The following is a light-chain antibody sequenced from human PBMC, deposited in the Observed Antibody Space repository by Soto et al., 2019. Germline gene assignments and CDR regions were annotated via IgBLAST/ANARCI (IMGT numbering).Light chain of an antibody. V-gene: IGKV3-20*01. CDR2: GAS. J-gene: IGKJ4*01. Sequence: DIVLTQSPGTLSLSPGERATLSCRASQSVSINYLAWYQQKPGQAPRLLIYGASSRATGIPDRFSGSGSGTDFTLTISRLEPEDFAVYYCQQYGSSPLTFGGGTTGDIK. CDR1: QSVSINY. CDR3: QQYGSSPLT.